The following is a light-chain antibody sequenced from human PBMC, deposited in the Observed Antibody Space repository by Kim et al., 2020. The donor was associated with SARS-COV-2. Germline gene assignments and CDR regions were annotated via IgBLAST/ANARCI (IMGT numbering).Light chain of an antibody. V-gene: IGLV2-8*01. J-gene: IGLJ2*01. CDR1: SSDVGGYNY. CDR3: SSYAGSNNLV. CDR2: EVS. Sequence: GQSITTASTGTSSDVGGYNYVSWNQQHPGKAPKLMIYEVSKRPSGVPDRFSGSKSGNTASLTVSGLQAEDEADYYCSSYAGSNNLVFGGGTQLTVL.